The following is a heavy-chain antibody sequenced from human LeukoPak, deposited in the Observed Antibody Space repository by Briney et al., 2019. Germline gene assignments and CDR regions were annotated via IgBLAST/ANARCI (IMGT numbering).Heavy chain of an antibody. CDR3: ARGSSSRGQYYLDY. CDR2: IYYSGST. CDR1: GGSISSYY. Sequence: SETLSLTCTVAGGSISSYYWSWIRQPPGKGLEWIGYIYYSGSTNYNPSLKSRVTISVDTSKNQFSLKLSSVTAADTAVYYCARGSSSRGQYYLDYWGQGTLVTVSS. V-gene: IGHV4-59*01. J-gene: IGHJ4*02. D-gene: IGHD6-13*01.